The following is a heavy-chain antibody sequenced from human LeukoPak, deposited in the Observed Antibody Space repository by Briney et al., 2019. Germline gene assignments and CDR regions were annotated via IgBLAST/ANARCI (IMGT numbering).Heavy chain of an antibody. D-gene: IGHD6-19*01. J-gene: IGHJ4*02. CDR1: GGTFSSYA. CDR2: IIPIFGTA. V-gene: IGHV1-69*05. CDR3: ASTGIAVAATVGGDY. Sequence: GSSVKVSCKASGGTFSSYAISWVRQAPGQGLEWMGRIIPIFGTANYAQKFQGRVTITTDESTSTAYMELSSLRSEDTAVYYCASTGIAVAATVGGDYWGQGTLVTVSS.